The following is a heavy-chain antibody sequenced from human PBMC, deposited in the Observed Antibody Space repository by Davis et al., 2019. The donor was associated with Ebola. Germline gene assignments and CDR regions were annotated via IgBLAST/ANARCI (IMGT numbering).Heavy chain of an antibody. Sequence: GGSLRLSCAASGFTFSSYEMNWVRQAPGKGLEWVSYISSSGSTIYYADSVKGRFTISRDNAKNSLYLQMNSLRAEDTAVYYCARPLGGGSGSYSPPWYGMDVWGQGTTVTVSS. J-gene: IGHJ6*02. CDR3: ARPLGGGSGSYSPPWYGMDV. V-gene: IGHV3-48*03. D-gene: IGHD3-10*01. CDR1: GFTFSSYE. CDR2: ISSSGSTI.